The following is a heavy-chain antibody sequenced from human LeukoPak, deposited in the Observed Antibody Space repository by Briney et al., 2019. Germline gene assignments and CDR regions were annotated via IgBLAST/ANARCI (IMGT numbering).Heavy chain of an antibody. CDR2: IIPILGIA. CDR1: GGTFSSYA. D-gene: IGHD3-10*01. V-gene: IGHV1-69*04. J-gene: IGHJ3*02. CDR3: ASPGWGSRFHAFDI. Sequence: SVKVSCKASGGTFSSYAISWVRQAPGQGLEWMGRIIPILGIANYAQKFQGRVTITADKSTSTAYMELSSLRSEDTAVYYCASPGWGSRFHAFDIWGQGTMVTVSS.